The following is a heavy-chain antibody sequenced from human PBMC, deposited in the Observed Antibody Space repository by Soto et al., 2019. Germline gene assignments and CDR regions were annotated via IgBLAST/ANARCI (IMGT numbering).Heavy chain of an antibody. CDR3: AIEYSSSPPYYPIGY. J-gene: IGHJ4*02. CDR1: GYTFTSYY. D-gene: IGHD6-6*01. CDR2: IIPIFGRT. Sequence: ASVKVSCKASGYTFTSYYMHWVRQAPGQGLEWMGRIIPIFGRTNYAQKFQGRVTITADESTSTAYMELSSLRSEDTAVYYCAIEYSSSPPYYPIGYWGQGTLVTVSS. V-gene: IGHV1-46*01.